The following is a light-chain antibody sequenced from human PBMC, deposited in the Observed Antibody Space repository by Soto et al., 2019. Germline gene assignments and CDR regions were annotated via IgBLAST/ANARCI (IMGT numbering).Light chain of an antibody. CDR3: QQNFSPLLP. CDR2: AAS. V-gene: IGKV1-39*01. Sequence: DIQMTQSPPSLSASIGDTVTITCRASQTITTYLNWFQQKPGKAPKLLIGAASTLQSGVPSRFSGSGSGTDFTLTISSLQPEDSATYFCQQNFSPLLPFGGGTKLEIK. J-gene: IGKJ4*01. CDR1: QTITTY.